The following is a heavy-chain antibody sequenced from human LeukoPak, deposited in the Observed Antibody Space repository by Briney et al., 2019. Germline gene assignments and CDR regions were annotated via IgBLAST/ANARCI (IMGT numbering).Heavy chain of an antibody. Sequence: GASVKVSCKASGGTFSSYAISWVRQAPGQGLEWMGRIIPILGIANYAQKFQGRVTITADKSTSTAYMELSSLRSEDTAVYYCARIGDYGDYLTSFDPWGQGTLVTVSS. V-gene: IGHV1-69*04. D-gene: IGHD4-17*01. CDR3: ARIGDYGDYLTSFDP. CDR1: GGTFSSYA. J-gene: IGHJ5*02. CDR2: IIPILGIA.